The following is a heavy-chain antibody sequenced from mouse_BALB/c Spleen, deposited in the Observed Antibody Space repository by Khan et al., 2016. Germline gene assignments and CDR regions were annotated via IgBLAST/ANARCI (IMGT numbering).Heavy chain of an antibody. J-gene: IGHJ3*01. CDR3: SREGLRRGFAY. D-gene: IGHD2-4*01. CDR1: GFTFSDYD. V-gene: IGHV5-4*02. Sequence: EVELVESGGGLVKPGGSLKLSCAASGFTFSDYDMYWVRQTPEKRLEWVATISDGGSYTYYPDSGKGRFTISRDNAKNNLYLQMSSLQSEDTAMYYWSREGLRRGFAYWGQGTLVTVSA. CDR2: ISDGGSYT.